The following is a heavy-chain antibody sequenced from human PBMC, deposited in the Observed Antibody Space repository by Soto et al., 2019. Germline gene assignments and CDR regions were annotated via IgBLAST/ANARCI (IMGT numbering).Heavy chain of an antibody. Sequence: QVLLVESGGGLVKAGGSLRLSCAASGFIFSDYYMSWVRQTPGKGLEWVSYIITRSTYTNYADSVKGRFTISRDNTKNPLYLQMDSLRVEDTAVYYCARDLAWKRGKVGRYYYGMDVWGQGTTVTVSS. CDR1: GFIFSDYY. D-gene: IGHD1-1*01. CDR3: ARDLAWKRGKVGRYYYGMDV. CDR2: IITRSTYT. V-gene: IGHV3-11*06. J-gene: IGHJ6*02.